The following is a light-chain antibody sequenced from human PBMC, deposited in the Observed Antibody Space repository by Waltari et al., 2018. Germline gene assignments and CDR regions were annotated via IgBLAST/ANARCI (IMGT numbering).Light chain of an antibody. CDR1: QSVSSSF. CDR2: GAS. J-gene: IGKJ1*01. CDR3: QQYGSSPTWT. Sequence: MVLTQSPGTLSLCQGERATLSCGASQSVSSSFLAWYQQKPGQAPRLLIYGASSRATGIPDRFSGSGSGTDFTLTISRLEPEDFAVYYCQQYGSSPTWTFGQGTKVEIK. V-gene: IGKV3-20*01.